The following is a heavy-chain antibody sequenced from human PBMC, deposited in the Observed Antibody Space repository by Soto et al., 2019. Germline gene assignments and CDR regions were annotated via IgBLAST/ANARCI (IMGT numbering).Heavy chain of an antibody. Sequence: QVQLVESGGGLVKPGGSLRLSCAVSGFTFSDYYMSWIRQAPGKGLEWVSYISSRGSSIYYVDSVKGRFTISRDNAKYSLYLQMNGLRAEGSAVYYCAWSYYVFWSGDYIRPYGMDVWGQGTTVTVSS. CDR3: AWSYYVFWSGDYIRPYGMDV. J-gene: IGHJ6*02. CDR2: ISSRGSSI. V-gene: IGHV3-11*01. CDR1: GFTFSDYY. D-gene: IGHD3-3*01.